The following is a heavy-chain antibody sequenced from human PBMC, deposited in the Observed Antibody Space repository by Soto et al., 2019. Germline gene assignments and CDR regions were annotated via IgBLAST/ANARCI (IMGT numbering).Heavy chain of an antibody. D-gene: IGHD1-1*01. V-gene: IGHV3-48*02. CDR3: ARTTGFRAHYGMDV. CDR2: ISTGGGAI. J-gene: IGHJ6*02. CDR1: GFSFSNYG. Sequence: GGSLRLSCAASGFSFSNYGMNWVRRAPGKGLEWISYISTGGGAIYYTDSVKGRFTISRDNAKNSLYLQMNGLRDEDTALYYCARTTGFRAHYGMDVWGQGTTVTVSS.